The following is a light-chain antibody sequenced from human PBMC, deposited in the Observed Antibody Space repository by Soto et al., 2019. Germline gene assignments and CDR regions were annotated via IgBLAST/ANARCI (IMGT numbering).Light chain of an antibody. CDR3: QQYNSYPWT. V-gene: IGKV1-5*03. J-gene: IGKJ1*01. CDR1: QSSSSW. Sequence: DIQMTQSPSSLSASVGDRVTITCRASQSSSSWLAWYQQKPWKAPKLLIYKASSLEIGVPSRFSGSGSGTEFTLTISSLQPDDFATYYCQQYNSYPWTFGQGTKVDIK. CDR2: KAS.